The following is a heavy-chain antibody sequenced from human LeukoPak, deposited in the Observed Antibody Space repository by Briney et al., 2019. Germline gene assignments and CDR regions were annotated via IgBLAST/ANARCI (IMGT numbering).Heavy chain of an antibody. J-gene: IGHJ6*04. Sequence: GGSLRLSCAASGFTFSSYAMSWVRQAPGKGLEWVSVISGSGDTTNYADSVKGRFTISRDNSKNTLYLQMNSLRAEDTAVYYCAELGITMIGGVWGRGTTVTISS. CDR3: AELGITMIGGV. D-gene: IGHD3-10*02. CDR1: GFTFSSYA. CDR2: ISGSGDTT. V-gene: IGHV3-23*01.